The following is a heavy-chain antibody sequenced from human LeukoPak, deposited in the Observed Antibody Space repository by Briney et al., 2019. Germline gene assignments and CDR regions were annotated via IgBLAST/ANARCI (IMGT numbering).Heavy chain of an antibody. CDR1: GYSFTSYW. CDR2: IYPCDYDT. CDR3: ARQGSSWSPYFDY. Sequence: GESLRISCKGSGYSFTSYWIGWLRQMPGKGLEWMGIIYPCDYDTRYSPSFPGQVTTSADKSISTAYLQWSSLKASDTAMYYCARQGSSWSPYFDYWGQGTLVTVSS. D-gene: IGHD6-13*01. J-gene: IGHJ4*02. V-gene: IGHV5-51*01.